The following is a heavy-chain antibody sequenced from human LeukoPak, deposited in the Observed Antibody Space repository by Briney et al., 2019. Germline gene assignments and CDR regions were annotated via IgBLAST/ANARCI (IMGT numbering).Heavy chain of an antibody. J-gene: IGHJ3*02. CDR3: AKDLSSGWPDAFDI. Sequence: PGGSLRLSCAASGFTFTAYTINWVRQAPGKGLEWVSYISGSTTDIYYADSVRGRFTISRDNAKRSVYLQMNCLGVEDTAVYYCAKDLSSGWPDAFDIWGQGTMVTVSS. V-gene: IGHV3-21*04. CDR1: GFTFTAYT. CDR2: ISGSTTDI. D-gene: IGHD6-19*01.